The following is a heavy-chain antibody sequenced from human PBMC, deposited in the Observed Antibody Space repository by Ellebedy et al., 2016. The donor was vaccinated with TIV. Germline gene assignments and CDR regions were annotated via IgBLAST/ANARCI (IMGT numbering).Heavy chain of an antibody. CDR2: INPNSGGT. CDR1: GYTFTGYY. J-gene: IGHJ4*02. Sequence: ASVKVSXKASGYTFTGYYMPWVRQAPGQGLEWMGWINPNSGGTNYAQKFQGRVTMTRDTSISTAYMELSRLRSDDTAVYYCARARLQQASRLFDYWGQGTLVTVSS. V-gene: IGHV1-2*02. CDR3: ARARLQQASRLFDY. D-gene: IGHD4-11*01.